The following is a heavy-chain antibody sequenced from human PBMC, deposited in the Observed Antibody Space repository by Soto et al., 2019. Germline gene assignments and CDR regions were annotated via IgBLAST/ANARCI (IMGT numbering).Heavy chain of an antibody. D-gene: IGHD1-1*01. J-gene: IGHJ4*01. CDR2: ISLDGSNI. V-gene: IGHV3-30*18. Sequence: GGSLRLSCAASGFTFNSYGMHWVRQAQGKGLEWVSFISLDGSNINYADSVMGRFTISRDNSKNTLYLKMNSLRAEDTALYYCAKDTTGGTYFDNWGQGTLVTVSS. CDR1: GFTFNSYG. CDR3: AKDTTGGTYFDN.